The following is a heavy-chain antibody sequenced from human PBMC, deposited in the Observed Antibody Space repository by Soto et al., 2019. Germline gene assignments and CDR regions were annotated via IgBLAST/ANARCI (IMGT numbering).Heavy chain of an antibody. Sequence: GGSLRLSCAASGFTFSSYAMHWVRQAPGKGLEYVSAISSNGGSTYYANSVKGRFTISRDNSKNTLYLQMGSLRAEDMAVYYCARDLDCSSTSCYGGLGAFDIWGQGTMVTVSS. J-gene: IGHJ3*02. D-gene: IGHD2-2*01. CDR2: ISSNGGST. CDR1: GFTFSSYA. V-gene: IGHV3-64*01. CDR3: ARDLDCSSTSCYGGLGAFDI.